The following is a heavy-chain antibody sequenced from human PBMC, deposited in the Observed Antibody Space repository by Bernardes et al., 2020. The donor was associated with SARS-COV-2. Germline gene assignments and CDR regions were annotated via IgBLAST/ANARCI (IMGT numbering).Heavy chain of an antibody. J-gene: IGHJ4*02. Sequence: SESLSLTCAVYGGAFMGYSWTWIRQPPGKGLEWFGEINRSGNTNYNPSLKSRVTISVDTSKNQFSLRLYSVTGAETAVYYCARGSLQFLFTQRYFFDHWGQGTLVTVSS. CDR1: GGAFMGYS. CDR3: ARGSLQFLFTQRYFFDH. D-gene: IGHD3-3*01. V-gene: IGHV4-34*01. CDR2: INRSGNT.